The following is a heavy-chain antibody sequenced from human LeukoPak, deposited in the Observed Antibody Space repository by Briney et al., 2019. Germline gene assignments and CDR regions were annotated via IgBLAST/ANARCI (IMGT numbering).Heavy chain of an antibody. V-gene: IGHV3-21*01. CDR1: GFTFSSYG. J-gene: IGHJ4*02. CDR3: AAHDYGDYPLDY. D-gene: IGHD4-17*01. CDR2: ISSSSSYI. Sequence: GGSLRLSCAASGFTFSSYGMNWVRHAPGEGLEWGSSISSSSSYIYYADSEKGRFSISRDNAKNSLYLQMNRLRAEDTAVYYCAAHDYGDYPLDYWGQGTLVTVSS.